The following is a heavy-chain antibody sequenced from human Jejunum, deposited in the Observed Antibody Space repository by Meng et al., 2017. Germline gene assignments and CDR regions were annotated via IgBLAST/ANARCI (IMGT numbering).Heavy chain of an antibody. J-gene: IGHJ4*02. D-gene: IGHD5-18*01. CDR2: ISSSRSTK. V-gene: IGHV3-48*03. Sequence: GGSLRLSCAASGFTFSSYEMNWVRQAPGKGLEWVSFISSSRSTKYYADSVKGRFTISRDNAKNSLYLQMNSLRAEDTAVYYCARAVWIQQWLGIDYWGQGTLVTVSS. CDR1: GFTFSSYE. CDR3: ARAVWIQQWLGIDY.